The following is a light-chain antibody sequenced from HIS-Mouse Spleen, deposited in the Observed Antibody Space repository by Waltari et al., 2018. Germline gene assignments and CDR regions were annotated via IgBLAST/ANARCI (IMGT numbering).Light chain of an antibody. Sequence: QSALTQPASVSGSPGQSITISCTGTSSDVGSYKLVSWYQPHPGKAPKLMLYEGSKRPAGVSKRFSGSKSGSTASLTISGLQAEDEADYYCCSYAGSSTWVFGGGTKLTVL. V-gene: IGLV2-23*01. CDR1: SSDVGSYKL. J-gene: IGLJ3*02. CDR3: CSYAGSSTWV. CDR2: EGS.